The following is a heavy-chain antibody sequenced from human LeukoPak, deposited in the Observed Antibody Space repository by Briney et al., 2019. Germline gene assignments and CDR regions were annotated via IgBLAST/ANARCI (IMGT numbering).Heavy chain of an antibody. D-gene: IGHD3-22*01. CDR3: GGEHYPRSSASYHDY. Sequence: GGSLRLSCAASGFTFSSYAMTWVRQAPGKGLEWVANIKEDGSEKYYVDSVKGRFTISRDNSKNSLFLQMDSLRVDDTAVYFCGGEHYPRSSASYHDYWGQGTLVTVSS. CDR2: IKEDGSEK. CDR1: GFTFSSYA. V-gene: IGHV3-7*01. J-gene: IGHJ4*02.